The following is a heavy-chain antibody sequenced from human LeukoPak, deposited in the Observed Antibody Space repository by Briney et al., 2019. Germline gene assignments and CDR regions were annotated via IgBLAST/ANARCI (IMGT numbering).Heavy chain of an antibody. J-gene: IGHJ6*03. CDR3: TTDSELRYFDWFHYSSYYYYMDV. V-gene: IGHV3-23*01. CDR2: ISGSGGST. CDR1: GFTFSSYG. D-gene: IGHD3-9*01. Sequence: GGSLRLSCAASGFTFSSYGMSWVRQASGKGLEWVSAISGSGGSTYYADSVKGRFTISRDNSDNTLYLQMNSLKTEDTAVYYCTTDSELRYFDWFHYSSYYYYMDVWGKGTTVTVSS.